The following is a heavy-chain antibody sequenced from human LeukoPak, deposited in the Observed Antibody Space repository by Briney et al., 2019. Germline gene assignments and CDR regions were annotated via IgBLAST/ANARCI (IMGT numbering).Heavy chain of an antibody. CDR1: GVSISSGGYY. CDR2: IYHSGST. Sequence: SQTLSLTCTVSGVSISSGGYYWSWIRQPPGKGLEWIGHIYHSGSTYYNPSLKSRVTISVDRSKNQFSLKLSSVTAADTAVYYCARVAGVAAAGRGGYFDYWGQGTLVTVSS. V-gene: IGHV4-30-2*01. D-gene: IGHD6-13*01. CDR3: ARVAGVAAAGRGGYFDY. J-gene: IGHJ4*02.